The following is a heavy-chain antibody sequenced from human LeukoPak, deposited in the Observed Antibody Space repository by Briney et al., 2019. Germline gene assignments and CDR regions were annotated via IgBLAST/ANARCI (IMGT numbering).Heavy chain of an antibody. CDR2: INPSGGST. CDR1: GYTFTSYY. Sequence: ASVKVSCKASGYTFTSYYMHWVRRAPGQGLEWMGIINPSGGSTSYAQKFQGRVTMTRDTSISTAYMEMSSLTSDDTAVYYCARSARHCNNGVCFTDYYIDLWGKGTTVIVSS. D-gene: IGHD2-8*01. J-gene: IGHJ6*03. V-gene: IGHV1-46*01. CDR3: ARSARHCNNGVCFTDYYIDL.